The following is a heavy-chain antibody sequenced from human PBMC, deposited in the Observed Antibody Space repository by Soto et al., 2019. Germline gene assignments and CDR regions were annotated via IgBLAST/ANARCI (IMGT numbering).Heavy chain of an antibody. V-gene: IGHV4-59*01. CDR2: IYYSGST. J-gene: IGHJ6*02. Sequence: SENLSLPRTVSGGSPSRYYWSLIRQPPGKGLEWIGCIYYSGSTNYNPSLKSRVTISVDTSKNQFSLKLSSVTAADTAVYYCARVGGYCSSTSCHTPDYYYYGMDVWGQGTTVT. D-gene: IGHD2-2*01. CDR3: ARVGGYCSSTSCHTPDYYYYGMDV. CDR1: GGSPSRYY.